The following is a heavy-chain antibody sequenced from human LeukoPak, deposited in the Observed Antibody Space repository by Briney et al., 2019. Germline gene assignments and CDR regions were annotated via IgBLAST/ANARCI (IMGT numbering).Heavy chain of an antibody. CDR2: IIPIFGTA. CDR3: ARLYQLLYEGYYYYYMDV. CDR1: GGTFSSYA. D-gene: IGHD2-2*02. V-gene: IGHV1-69*05. J-gene: IGHJ6*03. Sequence: SVKVSCKASGGTFSSYAISWVRQAPGQGREWMGGIIPIFGTANYAQKFQGRVTITTDESTSTAYMELSSLRSEDTAVYYCARLYQLLYEGYYYYYMDVWGKGTTVTVSS.